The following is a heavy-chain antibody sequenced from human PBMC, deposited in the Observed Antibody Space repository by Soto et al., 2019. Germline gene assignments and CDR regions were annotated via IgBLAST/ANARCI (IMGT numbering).Heavy chain of an antibody. Sequence: ASVKVSCKASGYTFTDYFMHWVRQAPGQGLEWMGWINPNSGVTNYAQKFQGWVTMTTDTSISTAFMELSRLKSDDTAVYFCASPDLVVVYAQRKYYIMDVWGQGPMVTVYS. CDR3: ASPDLVVVYAQRKYYIMDV. CDR2: INPNSGVT. J-gene: IGHJ6*02. V-gene: IGHV1-2*04. D-gene: IGHD2-2*01. CDR1: GYTFTDYF.